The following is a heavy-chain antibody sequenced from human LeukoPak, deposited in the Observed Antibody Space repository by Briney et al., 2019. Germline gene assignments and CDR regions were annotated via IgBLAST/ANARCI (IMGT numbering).Heavy chain of an antibody. V-gene: IGHV4-59*08. CDR2: MYYSGST. Sequence: SETLSLTCTVSGGSISSYYWSWIRQPPGKGLEWIGYMYYSGSTNYNPSLKSRVTISVDTSKNQFSLKLRALSAADTAVYFCARQGSISAFDFWGRGTLVTVSS. D-gene: IGHD2-21*01. CDR1: GGSISSYY. J-gene: IGHJ4*02. CDR3: ARQGSISAFDF.